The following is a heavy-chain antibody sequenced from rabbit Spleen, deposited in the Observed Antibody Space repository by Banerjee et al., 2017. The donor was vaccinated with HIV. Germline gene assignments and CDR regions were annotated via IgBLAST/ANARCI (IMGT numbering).Heavy chain of an antibody. J-gene: IGHJ6*01. V-gene: IGHV1S45*01. CDR3: ARDTGSSFSSYGMDL. Sequence: QEQLVESGGGLVKPEGSLKLSCTASGFSFSNKAVMCFVRQAPGKGLEWIACINAVTGKAVYASWAKGRFTFSKTSSTTVTLQMTSLTAADTATYFCARDTGSSFSSYGMDLWGPGTLVTVS. CDR1: GFSFSNKAV. D-gene: IGHD8-1*01. CDR2: INAVTGKA.